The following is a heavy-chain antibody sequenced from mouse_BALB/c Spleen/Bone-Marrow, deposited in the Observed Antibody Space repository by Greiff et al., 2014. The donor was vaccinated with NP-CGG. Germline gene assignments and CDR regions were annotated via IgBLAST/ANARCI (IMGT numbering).Heavy chain of an antibody. D-gene: IGHD1-1*01. CDR2: ISYDGSN. J-gene: IGHJ3*01. CDR1: GYSITSGYY. V-gene: IGHV3-6*02. CDR3: ASAYYYGRAWFAY. Sequence: EVQLQQSGPGLVKPSQSLSLTCSVTGYSITSGYYWNWIRQFPGNKLEWMGYISYDGSNNYNPSLKNRVSITRDTSKNQFFLKLNSVTTEDTATYYCASAYYYGRAWFAYWGQGTLVTVSA.